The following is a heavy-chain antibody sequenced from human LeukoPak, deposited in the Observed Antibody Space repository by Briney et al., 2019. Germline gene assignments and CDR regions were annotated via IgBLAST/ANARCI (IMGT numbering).Heavy chain of an antibody. CDR2: INEDGSYK. J-gene: IGHJ4*02. D-gene: IGHD2-21*02. CDR3: ARDATRGGDNDY. Sequence: GGSLRLSCAVSGFTFTSYWMSWVRQAPGKGLEWVANINEDGSYKFHADSVKGRLTISRVNSKNSLYLQMSSLRADDTAVYYCARDATRGGDNDYWGQGTRVIVSS. CDR1: GFTFTSYW. V-gene: IGHV3-7*01.